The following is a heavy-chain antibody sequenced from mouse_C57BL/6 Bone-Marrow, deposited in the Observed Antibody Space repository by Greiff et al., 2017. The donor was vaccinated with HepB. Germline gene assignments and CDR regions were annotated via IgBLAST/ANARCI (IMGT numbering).Heavy chain of an antibody. J-gene: IGHJ2*01. CDR1: GYTFTSYW. V-gene: IGHV1-5*01. Sequence: DVQLQESGTVLARPGASVKMSCKPSGYTFTSYWMHWVKQRPGQGLEWIGAIYPGNSDTSYNQKFKGKAKLTAVTSASTAYMELSSLTNEDSAVYYCTYYYGVDYWGQGTTLTVSS. D-gene: IGHD1-1*01. CDR3: TYYYGVDY. CDR2: IYPGNSDT.